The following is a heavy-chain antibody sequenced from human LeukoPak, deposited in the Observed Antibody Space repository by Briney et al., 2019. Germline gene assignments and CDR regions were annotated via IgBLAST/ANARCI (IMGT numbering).Heavy chain of an antibody. Sequence: ASVKVSCKASGYTFTNYPIHWVRQAPGQRLEWMGWINAANGYTKYSQKFQGRVTFTRDTSASTADMDLSSLRSEDTAVYYCARDRCSGGSCYTDAFDIWGQGTMVTVSS. CDR3: ARDRCSGGSCYTDAFDI. CDR2: INAANGYT. CDR1: GYTFTNYP. D-gene: IGHD2-15*01. V-gene: IGHV1-3*01. J-gene: IGHJ3*02.